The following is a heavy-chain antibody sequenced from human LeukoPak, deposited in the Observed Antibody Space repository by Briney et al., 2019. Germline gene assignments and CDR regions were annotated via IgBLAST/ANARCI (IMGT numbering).Heavy chain of an antibody. J-gene: IGHJ3*01. CDR2: ISSSGRNI. V-gene: IGHV3-48*03. Sequence: GGSLRLSCAASGFTFSSYEMNGVRQAPGEGLEWVSYISSSGRNIYYADSVKGRFTISRDNAKNSLSLQMNSLRGEDTAVYYCARESGEGSGSADGFDVWGQGTVVTVSS. CDR1: GFTFSSYE. CDR3: ARESGEGSGSADGFDV. D-gene: IGHD3-10*01.